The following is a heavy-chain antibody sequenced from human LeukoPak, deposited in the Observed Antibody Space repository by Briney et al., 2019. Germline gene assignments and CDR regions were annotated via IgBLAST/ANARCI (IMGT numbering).Heavy chain of an antibody. V-gene: IGHV4-59*01. Sequence: SETLSLTCTVSGGSISSYYWSWIRQPPGKGLKWIGYIYYSGSTNYNPSLKSRVTISVDTSKNQFSLKLSSVTAADTAVYYCARGSTMVRGVHDYWGQGTLVTVSS. CDR3: ARGSTMVRGVHDY. J-gene: IGHJ4*02. D-gene: IGHD3-10*01. CDR1: GGSISSYY. CDR2: IYYSGST.